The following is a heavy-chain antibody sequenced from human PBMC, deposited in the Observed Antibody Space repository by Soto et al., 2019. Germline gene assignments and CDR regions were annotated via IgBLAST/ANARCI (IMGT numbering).Heavy chain of an antibody. Sequence: PGGSLRLSCAASGFTFSSYSMNWVRQAPGKGLEWVSYISTSSRTIYYVDSVKGRFTISRDNAKNSLYLQLNSLRAEDTAVYYCARKVATIYDNYMDVWGKGNTVTVS. CDR2: ISTSSRTI. CDR3: ARKVATIYDNYMDV. V-gene: IGHV3-48*01. D-gene: IGHD5-12*01. CDR1: GFTFSSYS. J-gene: IGHJ6*03.